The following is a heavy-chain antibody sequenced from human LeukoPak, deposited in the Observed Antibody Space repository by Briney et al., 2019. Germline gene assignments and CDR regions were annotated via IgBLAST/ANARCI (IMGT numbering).Heavy chain of an antibody. J-gene: IGHJ3*02. CDR2: IYTSGST. D-gene: IGHD3-10*01. V-gene: IGHV4-4*07. CDR1: GGSISSYY. Sequence: PSETLSLTCTVSGGSISSYYWSWIRQPAGKGLEWIGRIYTSGSTNSNPSLKSRVTMSVDTSKNQFSLKLSSVTAADTAVYYCARDLFPLLWFGEPGGAFDIWGQGTMVTVSS. CDR3: ARDLFPLLWFGEPGGAFDI.